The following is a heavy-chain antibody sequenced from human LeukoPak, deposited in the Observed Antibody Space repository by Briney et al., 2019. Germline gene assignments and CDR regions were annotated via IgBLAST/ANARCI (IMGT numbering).Heavy chain of an antibody. CDR3: ARNEDY. Sequence: ASVKVSCKASGNTFTKYCIHWVRQAPGQGLEWMGWIDDGDGNTKYSEKFQGRVSITRDTSASTVYMELNSLRSEDTAVHYCARNEDYWGQGTLVTVSS. CDR1: GNTFTKYC. CDR2: IDDGDGNT. V-gene: IGHV1-3*01. D-gene: IGHD1-1*01. J-gene: IGHJ4*02.